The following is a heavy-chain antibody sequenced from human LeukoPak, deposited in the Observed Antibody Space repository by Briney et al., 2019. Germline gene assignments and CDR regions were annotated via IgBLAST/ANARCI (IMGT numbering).Heavy chain of an antibody. CDR2: INPNSGGT. J-gene: IGHJ3*02. V-gene: IGHV1-2*06. Sequence: ASVKVSCKASGYTFTGYYMHWVRQAPGQGLEWMGRINPNSGGTNYAQKFQGRVTMTRDTSISTAYMELSRLRSDDTAVYYCARVHRVGADHILRAFDIWGQGTMVTVSS. CDR1: GYTFTGYY. D-gene: IGHD1-26*01. CDR3: ARVHRVGADHILRAFDI.